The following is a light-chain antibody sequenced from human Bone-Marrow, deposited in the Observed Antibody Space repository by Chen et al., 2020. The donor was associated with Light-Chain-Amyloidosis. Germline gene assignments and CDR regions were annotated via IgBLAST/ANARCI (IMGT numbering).Light chain of an antibody. CDR1: NIGSTS. CDR2: DDS. J-gene: IGLJ3*02. Sequence: SYVLTQPPSVSLAPGQTATIACGGNNIGSTSVHWYQQTPGQAPLLVVYDDSDRPSGIPERFSGSNSGNTATLTISRVEAGDEADYYCQVWDRSSDRPVFGGGTKLTVL. V-gene: IGLV3-21*02. CDR3: QVWDRSSDRPV.